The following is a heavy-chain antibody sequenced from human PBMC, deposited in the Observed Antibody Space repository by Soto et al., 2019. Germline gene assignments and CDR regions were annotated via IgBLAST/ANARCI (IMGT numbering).Heavy chain of an antibody. CDR1: GFTFSSYA. Sequence: GGSLRLSCAASGFTFSSYAMSWVRQAPGKGLEWVSAISGSGGSTYYADSVKGRFTISRDNSKNTLYLQMNSLRAEDTAVYYCAKETSLIRVAAQYYFDYWGQGTLVTV. J-gene: IGHJ4*02. D-gene: IGHD2-15*01. V-gene: IGHV3-23*01. CDR2: ISGSGGST. CDR3: AKETSLIRVAAQYYFDY.